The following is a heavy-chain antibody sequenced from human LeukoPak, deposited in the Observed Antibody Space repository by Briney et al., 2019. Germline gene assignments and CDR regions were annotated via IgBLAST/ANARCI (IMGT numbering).Heavy chain of an antibody. CDR1: GGSISSYY. CDR3: ARVDLVEMATIDAFDI. CDR2: IYYSGST. J-gene: IGHJ3*02. Sequence: SETLSLTCTVSGGSISSYYWSWIRQPPGKGLERIGYIYYSGSTNYNPSLKSRVTISVDTSKNQFSLKLSSVTAADTAVYYCARVDLVEMATIDAFDIWGQGTMVTVSS. V-gene: IGHV4-59*01. D-gene: IGHD5-24*01.